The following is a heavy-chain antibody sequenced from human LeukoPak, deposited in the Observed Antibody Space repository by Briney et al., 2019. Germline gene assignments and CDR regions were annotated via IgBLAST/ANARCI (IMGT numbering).Heavy chain of an antibody. Sequence: GGSLRLSCAASGFTVSTNYMNWVRQAPGKGLEWVSVIYSGGSTYYADSVKGRFTISRDSSKNTLYLQMNSLRAEDTAVYYCARDRRYSGYVYDYWGQGTLVTVSS. V-gene: IGHV3-66*01. CDR1: GFTVSTNY. CDR3: ARDRRYSGYVYDY. J-gene: IGHJ4*02. CDR2: IYSGGST. D-gene: IGHD5-12*01.